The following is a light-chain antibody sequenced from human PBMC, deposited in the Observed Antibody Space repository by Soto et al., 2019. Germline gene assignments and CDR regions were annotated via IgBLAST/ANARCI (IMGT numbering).Light chain of an antibody. CDR1: HGIRDF. CDR3: QQFNVYPLT. CDR2: AAS. Sequence: DIQLPQSPSFLSASVGDRVTITGRASHGIRDFLAWYQQKPGKAPKLLIYAASTLQAGVPTRFSGFSSGTEFTLTISNLQPADSATYYCQQFNVYPLTFGGGTKVEIK. J-gene: IGKJ4*01. V-gene: IGKV1-9*01.